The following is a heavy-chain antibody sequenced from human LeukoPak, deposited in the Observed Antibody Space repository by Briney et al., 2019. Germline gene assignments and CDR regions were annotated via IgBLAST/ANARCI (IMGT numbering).Heavy chain of an antibody. CDR3: ARGPIVGATTSSYWYFDL. CDR2: INHSGST. J-gene: IGHJ2*01. Sequence: SETLSLTCAVYGGSFSGYYWSWIRQPPGKGLEWIGEINHSGSTNYNPSLKSRVTISVDTSKNQFSPKLSSVTAADTAVYYCARGPIVGATTSSYWYFDLWGRGTLVTVSS. V-gene: IGHV4-34*01. D-gene: IGHD1-26*01. CDR1: GGSFSGYY.